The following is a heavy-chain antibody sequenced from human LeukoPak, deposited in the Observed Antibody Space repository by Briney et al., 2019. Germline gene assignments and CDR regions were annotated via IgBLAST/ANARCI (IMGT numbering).Heavy chain of an antibody. D-gene: IGHD3-22*01. CDR1: GFTFSSYE. Sequence: GGSLRLSCAASGFTFSSYEMNWARQAPGKGLEWVSYISSSGSTIYYADSVKGRFTISRDNAKNSLYLQMNSLRAEDTAVYYCARDNYDSSGYYFDWGQGTLVTVSS. V-gene: IGHV3-48*03. CDR3: ARDNYDSSGYYFD. J-gene: IGHJ4*02. CDR2: ISSSGSTI.